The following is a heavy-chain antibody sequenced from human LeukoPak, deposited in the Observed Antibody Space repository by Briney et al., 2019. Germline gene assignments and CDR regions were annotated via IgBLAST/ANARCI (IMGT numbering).Heavy chain of an antibody. V-gene: IGHV3-23*05. CDR1: GFTFSDYA. CDR3: ARSVPDYTRFDY. Sequence: GGSLRLPCVASGFTFSDYAMNWVRQAPGKGLEWVSAFKTKYHQVYYAESVRGRFTISTDNSRNTVFLQMNSLRADDTALYYCARSVPDYTRFDYWGRGALVTVSS. D-gene: IGHD4-11*01. J-gene: IGHJ4*02. CDR2: FKTKYHQV.